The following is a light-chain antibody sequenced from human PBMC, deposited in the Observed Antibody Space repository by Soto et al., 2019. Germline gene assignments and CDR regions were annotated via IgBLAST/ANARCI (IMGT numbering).Light chain of an antibody. CDR2: GVD. J-gene: IGLJ3*02. V-gene: IGLV2-23*02. Sequence: QSVLTQPASMSGSPGQSITISCTGTSGDVGTYSLVSWYQQHPGKAPKLIIYGVDKRPSGVSDRFSGSKSGNGASLTISGLQAEDEADYYCCSYAATITWVFGGGTQLTVL. CDR3: CSYAATITWV. CDR1: SGDVGTYSL.